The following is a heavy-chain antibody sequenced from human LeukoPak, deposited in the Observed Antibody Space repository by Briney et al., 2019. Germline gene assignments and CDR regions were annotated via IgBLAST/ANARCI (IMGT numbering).Heavy chain of an antibody. D-gene: IGHD2-2*01. CDR2: IYTSGST. J-gene: IGHJ4*02. CDR1: GGSFSGYY. CDR3: ARGVHCSSTSCYPSFDY. V-gene: IGHV4-59*10. Sequence: PSETLSLTCAVHGGSFSGYYWSWIRQPAGKGLEWIGRIYTSGSTNYNPSLKSRVTISVDTSKNQFSLKLSSVTAADTAVYYCARGVHCSSTSCYPSFDYWGQGTLVTVSS.